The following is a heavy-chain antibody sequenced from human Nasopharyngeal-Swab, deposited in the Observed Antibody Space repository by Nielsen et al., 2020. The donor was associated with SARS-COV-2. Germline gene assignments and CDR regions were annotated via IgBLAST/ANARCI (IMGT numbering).Heavy chain of an antibody. V-gene: IGHV3-48*02. CDR3: ARAPIYSYGYDYYGMDV. D-gene: IGHD5-18*01. J-gene: IGHJ6*02. CDR2: ISSSSSTI. Sequence: YGLEGVSYISSSSSTIYYADSVKGRFTISRDNAKNSLYLQMNSLRDEDTAVYYCARAPIYSYGYDYYGMDVWGQGTTVTVSS.